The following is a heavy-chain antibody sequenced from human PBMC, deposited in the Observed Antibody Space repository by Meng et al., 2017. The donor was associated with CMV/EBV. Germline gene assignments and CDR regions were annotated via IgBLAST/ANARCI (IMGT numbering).Heavy chain of an antibody. J-gene: IGHJ6*02. D-gene: IGHD2-15*01. CDR1: GYTFTSYG. Sequence: ASVKVSCKASGYTFTSYGISWVRQAPGQGLEWMGWISAYNGNTNYAQKLQGRVTMTTDTSTSTAYMELRSLRSDDTAVYYCATHDHFCGGGSCFSLGYYYGVDVWGQGTSVTVSS. CDR3: ATHDHFCGGGSCFSLGYYYGVDV. CDR2: ISAYNGNT. V-gene: IGHV1-18*01.